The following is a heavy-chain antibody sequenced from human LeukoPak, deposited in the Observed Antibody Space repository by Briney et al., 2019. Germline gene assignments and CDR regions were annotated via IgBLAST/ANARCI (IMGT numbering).Heavy chain of an antibody. CDR1: GYSFTTYS. Sequence: GESLKISCKCSGYSFTTYSIGWVRPMPGKGLEWMGIIYPGDSDTRYSPSFQGQVTISADKSISTAFLQWGSLKASDTAMYYCARREKVGATWDYWGQGTLVTVSS. CDR2: IYPGDSDT. J-gene: IGHJ4*02. D-gene: IGHD1-26*01. CDR3: ARREKVGATWDY. V-gene: IGHV5-51*01.